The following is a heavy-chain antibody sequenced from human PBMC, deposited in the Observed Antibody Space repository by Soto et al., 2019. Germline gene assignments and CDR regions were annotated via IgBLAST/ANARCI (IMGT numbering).Heavy chain of an antibody. D-gene: IGHD6-13*01. CDR3: ATSSDIAYSSSWYAFDI. J-gene: IGHJ3*02. V-gene: IGHV1-24*01. Sequence: ASVKVSCKVSGYTLTELSMHWVRQAPGKGLEWMGGFDPEDGETIYAQKFQGRVTMTEDTSTDTAYMELSSLRSEDTAVYYCATSSDIAYSSSWYAFDIWGQGTMVTVSS. CDR2: FDPEDGET. CDR1: GYTLTELS.